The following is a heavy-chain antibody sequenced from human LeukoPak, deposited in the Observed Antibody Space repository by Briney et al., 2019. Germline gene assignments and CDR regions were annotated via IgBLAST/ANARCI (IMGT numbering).Heavy chain of an antibody. CDR3: AKGSIAAHDAKTTLDY. V-gene: IGHV3-23*01. CDR1: GFTFSSYA. CDR2: ISGSGGST. D-gene: IGHD6-13*01. Sequence: PGGSLRLSCAASGFTFSSYAMSWVRQAPGKGLEWVSAISGSGGSTYYADSVKGRFTISRDNSKNTLYLQTNSLRAEDTAVYYCAKGSIAAHDAKTTLDYWGQGTLVTVSS. J-gene: IGHJ4*02.